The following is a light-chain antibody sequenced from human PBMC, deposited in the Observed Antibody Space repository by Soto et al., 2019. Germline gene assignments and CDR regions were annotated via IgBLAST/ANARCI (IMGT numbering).Light chain of an antibody. Sequence: DIHMTQSPSSLSVSLVYRGTIACRTSQNINAWLAWYQQRPGQAPKLLIYDASTVQSGVPSRFSGSGSGTEFTLTISSLQPDDSATYYCQHYSLYSPWTFGQGTKV. V-gene: IGKV1-5*01. CDR1: QNINAW. CDR2: DAS. J-gene: IGKJ1*01. CDR3: QHYSLYSPWT.